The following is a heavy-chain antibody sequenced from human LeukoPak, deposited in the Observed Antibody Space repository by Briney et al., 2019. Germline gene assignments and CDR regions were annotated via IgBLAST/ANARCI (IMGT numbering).Heavy chain of an antibody. J-gene: IGHJ5*02. V-gene: IGHV1-69*04. CDR1: GGTFSSYA. Sequence: GASVKVSCKASGGTFSSYAISWVRQALGQGLEWMGRIIPILGIANYAQKFQGRVTITADKSTSTAYMELSSLRSEDTAVYYCARGIAAAGLDWFDPWGQGTLVTVSS. CDR2: IIPILGIA. D-gene: IGHD6-13*01. CDR3: ARGIAAAGLDWFDP.